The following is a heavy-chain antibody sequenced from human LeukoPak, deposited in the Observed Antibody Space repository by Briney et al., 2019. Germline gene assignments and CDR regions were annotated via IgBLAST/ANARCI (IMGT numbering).Heavy chain of an antibody. CDR2: IYHSGTT. J-gene: IGHJ4*02. D-gene: IGHD3-10*01. CDR1: GVSISTHY. V-gene: IGHV4-59*11. CDR3: AREANYYGSGSYFEGTFDY. Sequence: SETLSLTCNVSGVSISTHYWSWIRQSPGKGLEWIGFIYHSGTTNYNPSLKSRVTMSIDTSKNEFSLELTSVTAADTAVYYCAREANYYGSGSYFEGTFDYWGQGSLVTVSS.